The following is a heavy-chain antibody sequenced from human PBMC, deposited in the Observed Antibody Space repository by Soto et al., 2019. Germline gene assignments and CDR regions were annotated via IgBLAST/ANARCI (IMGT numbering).Heavy chain of an antibody. Sequence: QVQLQESGPGLVKPSETLSLTCNVSGGFVGSGNYHWSWIRQSPGKGLEWIGDIFYGGATHYNPSLKRRITISADNSKKRFALILTSLTAADTAVYYCARESYGDFVYWGQGTLVIVSS. CDR3: ARESYGDFVY. V-gene: IGHV4-61*03. D-gene: IGHD4-17*01. CDR1: GGFVGSGNYH. J-gene: IGHJ4*02. CDR2: IFYGGAT.